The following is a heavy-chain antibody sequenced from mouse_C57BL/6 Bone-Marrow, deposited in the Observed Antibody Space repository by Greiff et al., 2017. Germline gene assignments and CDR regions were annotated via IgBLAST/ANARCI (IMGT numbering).Heavy chain of an antibody. D-gene: IGHD4-1*01. CDR2: ISSGGDYI. J-gene: IGHJ2*01. V-gene: IGHV5-9-1*02. CDR1: GFTFSSYA. Sequence: EVKLVESGEGLVKPGGSLKLSCAASGFTFSSYAMSWVRQTPEKRLAWVAYISSGGDYIYYADTVKGRFTISRDNARNTLYLQMSSLKSEDTAMYYCTRAKLGRHYFDYWGQGTTLTVSS. CDR3: TRAKLGRHYFDY.